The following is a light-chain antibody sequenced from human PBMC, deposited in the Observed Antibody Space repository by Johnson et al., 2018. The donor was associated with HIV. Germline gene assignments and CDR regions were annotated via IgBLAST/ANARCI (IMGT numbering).Light chain of an antibody. Sequence: QSLLTQPPSVSAAPGQKVTISCSGSSSNIGNNYVSWYQQLPGTAPKLLIYEKNKRPSGIPDRFSGSKSGTSATLGITGLQTGDGADYYCGTWDSSLNASYVCGSGTSVTVL. CDR2: EKN. CDR1: SSNIGNNY. V-gene: IGLV1-51*02. CDR3: GTWDSSLNASYV. J-gene: IGLJ1*01.